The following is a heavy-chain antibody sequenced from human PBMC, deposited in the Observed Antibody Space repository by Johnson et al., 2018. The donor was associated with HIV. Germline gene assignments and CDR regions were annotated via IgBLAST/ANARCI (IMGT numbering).Heavy chain of an antibody. CDR1: GFTFSGYG. J-gene: IGHJ3*02. V-gene: IGHV3-30*03. CDR3: ARDTAGDSSGYYYRGDAFDI. D-gene: IGHD3-22*01. CDR2: IAYAGSNK. Sequence: QVQVVESGGGAVQPGKSLRLSCAASGFTFSGYGMHWVRQAPGKGLEWVAVIAYAGSNKYYADSVKGRFTISRDNAKNALYLQMNRLRAEDTAVYYCARDTAGDSSGYYYRGDAFDIWGQGTMVTVSS.